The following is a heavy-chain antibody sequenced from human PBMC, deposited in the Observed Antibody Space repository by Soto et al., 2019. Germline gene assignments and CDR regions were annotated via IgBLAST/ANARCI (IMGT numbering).Heavy chain of an antibody. D-gene: IGHD3-9*01. CDR3: AAHSGTYDILTGSYYYYGMDV. Sequence: GGSLRLSCAASGFTVSSNYMSWVRQAPGKGLEWVSVIYSGGSTYYADSVKGRFTISRDNSKNTLYLQMNSLRAEDTAVYYCAAHSGTYDILTGSYYYYGMDVWGQGTTVTVSS. CDR2: IYSGGST. V-gene: IGHV3-53*01. J-gene: IGHJ6*02. CDR1: GFTVSSNY.